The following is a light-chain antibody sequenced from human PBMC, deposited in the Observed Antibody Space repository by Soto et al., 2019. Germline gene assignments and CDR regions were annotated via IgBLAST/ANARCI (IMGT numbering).Light chain of an antibody. CDR1: QSISSW. CDR2: KAS. Sequence: DIQMTQSPSTLSASVGDRVTITCRASQSISSWLAWYQHKPGKAPNLLIYKASSLESGVPSRFSGSGSGTEFTLTISSLQPDDFATDYCQHYNTYPRTFGGGTKVEIK. J-gene: IGKJ4*01. CDR3: QHYNTYPRT. V-gene: IGKV1-5*03.